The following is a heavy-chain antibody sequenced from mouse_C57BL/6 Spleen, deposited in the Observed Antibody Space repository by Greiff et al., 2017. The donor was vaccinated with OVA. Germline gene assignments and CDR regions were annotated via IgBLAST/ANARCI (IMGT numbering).Heavy chain of an antibody. J-gene: IGHJ4*01. CDR1: GYTFTSYW. CDR3: ARGGRVYAMDY. CDR2: IDPSDSYT. Sequence: QVQLKQPGAELVKPGASVKLSCKASGYTFTSYWMQWVKQRPGQGLEWIGEIDPSDSYTNYNQKFKGKATLTVDTSSSTAYMQLSSLTSEDSAVYYCARGGRVYAMDYWGQGTSVTVSS. V-gene: IGHV1-50*01. D-gene: IGHD3-3*01.